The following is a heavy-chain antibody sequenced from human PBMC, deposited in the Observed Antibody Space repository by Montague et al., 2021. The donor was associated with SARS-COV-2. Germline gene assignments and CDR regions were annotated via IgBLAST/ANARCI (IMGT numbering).Heavy chain of an antibody. V-gene: IGHV4-34*01. Sequence: SETLSLTCGVYDGSLINYYWSWIRQTPEMGLEWIGEINQCGTTXXXPSXXXRVTISVDASKNQFSLRVTSVTGADRAVYYCARGRKSRVSVVRGVLTSPYFEFWGQGTPVVVSS. D-gene: IGHD3-10*01. CDR2: INQCGTT. CDR1: DGSLINYY. J-gene: IGHJ4*02. CDR3: ARGRKSRVSVVRGVLTSPYFEF.